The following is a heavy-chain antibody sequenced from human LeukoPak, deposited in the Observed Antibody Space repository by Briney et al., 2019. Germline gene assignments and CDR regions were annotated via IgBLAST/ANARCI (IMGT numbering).Heavy chain of an antibody. CDR3: TRPTISGNYYYYYGMDV. D-gene: IGHD3-3*01. CDR2: IRSKAYGGTT. J-gene: IGHJ6*02. Sequence: GGSLGLSCTASGFTFGDYAMSWFRQAPGKGLEWVGFIRSKAYGGTTEYAASVKGRFTISRDDSKSIAYLQMNSLKTEDTAVYYCTRPTISGNYYYYYGMDVWGQGTTVTVSS. CDR1: GFTFGDYA. V-gene: IGHV3-49*03.